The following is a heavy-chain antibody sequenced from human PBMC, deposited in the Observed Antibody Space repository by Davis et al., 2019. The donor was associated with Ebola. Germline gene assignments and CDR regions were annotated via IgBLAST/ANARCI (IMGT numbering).Heavy chain of an antibody. CDR3: ARGNSDYGEFDY. D-gene: IGHD4-17*01. J-gene: IGHJ4*02. Sequence: SQTLSPTCPLSGGSMRNVDYYWAWIRQHPGTGLEWIGYIYYTGSTYYSPSLKGRVTLSVDTSKNEFSLRLRSVTSADTAVYYCARGNSDYGEFDYWGQGTLVAVSS. CDR1: GGSMRNVDYY. CDR2: IYYTGST. V-gene: IGHV4-31*03.